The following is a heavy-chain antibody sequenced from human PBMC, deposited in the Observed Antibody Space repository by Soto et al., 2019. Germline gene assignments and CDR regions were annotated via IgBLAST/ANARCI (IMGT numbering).Heavy chain of an antibody. D-gene: IGHD3-10*01. CDR1: AGSISSDIYH. CDR3: ARSINP. Sequence: SETLSLTCTFSAGSISSDIYHWGWVRQPPGKGLEWIGNIDYSGSTYFTPSLKSRVTISVDTSKNQFSLKLSSVTAADTAVYYCARSINPWGQGTLVTVSS. J-gene: IGHJ5*02. V-gene: IGHV4-31*03. CDR2: IDYSGST.